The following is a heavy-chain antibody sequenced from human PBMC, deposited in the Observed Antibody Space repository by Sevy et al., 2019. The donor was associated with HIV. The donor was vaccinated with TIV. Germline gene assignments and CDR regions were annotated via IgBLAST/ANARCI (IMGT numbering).Heavy chain of an antibody. CDR1: GGSISSTNW. J-gene: IGHJ4*02. V-gene: IGHV4-4*02. CDR2: IYHSGST. D-gene: IGHD3-22*01. CDR3: ARRFYYDRSGHYQYYFDY. Sequence: SETLSLTCAVSGGSISSTNWWSWVRQPPGKGLEWIGEIYHSGSTNYNPSLKRRVTISVDKSKNQFSLKLSSVTAADTAVYYCARRFYYDRSGHYQYYFDYRGQGTLVTVSS.